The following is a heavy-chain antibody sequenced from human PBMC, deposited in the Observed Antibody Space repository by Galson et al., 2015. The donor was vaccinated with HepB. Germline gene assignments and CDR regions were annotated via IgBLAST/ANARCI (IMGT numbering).Heavy chain of an antibody. Sequence: PALVKPTQPLTLTCSFSGFSLTTTGLAGGWIRQPPGKALEWLALIYWDDDKRYSPSLKSRLTITKDTSKNQVVLRMTGMDPVDPATYYCAHRYCSSTTCYTASFDPWGQGTLVTVSS. V-gene: IGHV2-5*02. CDR2: IYWDDDK. CDR3: AHRYCSSTTCYTASFDP. CDR1: GFSLTTTGLA. D-gene: IGHD2-2*02. J-gene: IGHJ5*02.